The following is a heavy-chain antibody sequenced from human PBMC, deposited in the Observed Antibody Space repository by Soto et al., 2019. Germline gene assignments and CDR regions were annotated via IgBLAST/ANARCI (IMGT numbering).Heavy chain of an antibody. Sequence: QLVESGGGLVQSGGSLRLSCAASGFTFSAYSMHWVRQVPGKGLEWVSYIHRASGTVYYADSVRGRFTISRDNARNSLYLQMNSLRDEDSAVYYCARRRDSAVDYWGQGTLVTVSS. CDR1: GFTFSAYS. D-gene: IGHD2-15*01. CDR2: IHRASGTV. J-gene: IGHJ4*02. CDR3: ARRRDSAVDY. V-gene: IGHV3-48*02.